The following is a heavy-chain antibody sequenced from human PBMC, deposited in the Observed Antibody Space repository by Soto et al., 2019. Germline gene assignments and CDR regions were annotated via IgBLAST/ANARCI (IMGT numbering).Heavy chain of an antibody. CDR3: VRDYRMTTVSTGDWYFDL. V-gene: IGHV1-69*06. CDR1: GCTFSSYA. CDR2: IIPIFGTA. D-gene: IGHD4-4*01. J-gene: IGHJ2*01. Sequence: QVQLVQSGAEVKKPGSSVKVSCKASGCTFSSYAISWVRQAPGQGLEWMGGIIPIFGTANYAQKFQGRVTITADKSTSTDYMELSSLRSEDTAVYYCVRDYRMTTVSTGDWYFDLWGRGTLVTVSS.